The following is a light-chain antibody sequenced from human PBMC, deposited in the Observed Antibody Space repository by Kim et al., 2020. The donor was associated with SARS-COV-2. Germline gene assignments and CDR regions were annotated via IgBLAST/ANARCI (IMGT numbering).Light chain of an antibody. CDR1: QSVSSY. CDR3: QQRSNWPPGYT. CDR2: DAS. V-gene: IGKV3-11*01. Sequence: EIVLTQSPATLSLSPGERATLSCRASQSVSSYLAWYQQKPGQAPRLLIYDASNRATGIPARFSGSGSGTDFTLTISSLGPEDFAVYYCQQRSNWPPGYTFGEGTKLEI. J-gene: IGKJ2*01.